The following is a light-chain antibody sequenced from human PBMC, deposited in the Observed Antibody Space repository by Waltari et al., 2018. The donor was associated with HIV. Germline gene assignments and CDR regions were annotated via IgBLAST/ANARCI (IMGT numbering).Light chain of an antibody. J-gene: IGKJ1*01. CDR2: GGS. CDR3: PKYDSVPPWT. V-gene: IGKV1-27*01. CDR1: QGISNY. Sequence: DFQMTQSPASLSASVGDRVTITCRASQGISNYLAWYQQKPGKVPKFLVYGGSTLQSGGPSRFSSSGSGTDFTLTNNSLQPEEGATYYCPKYDSVPPWTFGQGTKVEIK.